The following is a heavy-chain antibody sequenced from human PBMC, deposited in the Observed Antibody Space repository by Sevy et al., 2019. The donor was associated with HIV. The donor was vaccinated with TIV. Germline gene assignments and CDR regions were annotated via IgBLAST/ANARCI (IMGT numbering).Heavy chain of an antibody. J-gene: IGHJ4*02. V-gene: IGHV1-69*08. Sequence: ASVKVSCKASGGTFSSYIVSWVRQAPGQGLEWMGCITPVLGTTNYAHKFQGRVTITADESTSTVYMEMSRLKSEDTAVYYCARWSISIDYWGQGTLVTVSS. CDR2: ITPVLGTT. CDR3: ARWSISIDY. CDR1: GGTFSSYI.